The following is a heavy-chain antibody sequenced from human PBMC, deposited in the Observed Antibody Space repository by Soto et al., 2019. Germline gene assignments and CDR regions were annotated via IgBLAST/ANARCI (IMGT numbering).Heavy chain of an antibody. J-gene: IGHJ2*01. CDR3: DKSEXYIPYFDL. Sequence: GGSLRLSCAASGFTFSSYAMSWVRQAPGKGLEWVSAISGSGGSTYYADSVKGRFTISRDNSKNTLYLQMNSLRAEATAVYYCDKSEXYIPYFDLWGRGTLVTVSS. V-gene: IGHV3-23*01. CDR2: ISGSGGST. D-gene: IGHD2-2*02. CDR1: GFTFSSYA.